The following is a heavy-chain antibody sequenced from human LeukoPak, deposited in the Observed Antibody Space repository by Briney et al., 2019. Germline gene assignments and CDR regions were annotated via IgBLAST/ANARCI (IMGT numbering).Heavy chain of an antibody. J-gene: IGHJ5*02. V-gene: IGHV1-18*01. D-gene: IGHD6-13*01. CDR1: GYTFTSYG. Sequence: ASVTVSCKASGYTFTSYGISWVRQAPGQGLEWMGWISAYNGNTNYAQKLQGRVTMTTDTSTSTAYMELRSLRSDDTAVYYCARGVAAAGMVRWFDPWGQGTLVTVSS. CDR2: ISAYNGNT. CDR3: ARGVAAAGMVRWFDP.